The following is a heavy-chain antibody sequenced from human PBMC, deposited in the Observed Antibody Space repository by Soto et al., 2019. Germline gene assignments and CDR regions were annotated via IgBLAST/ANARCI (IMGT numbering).Heavy chain of an antibody. CDR1: GFTFSSYA. D-gene: IGHD3-16*01. CDR3: AKRFHYYFDY. CDR2: ISGSGDST. Sequence: GGSLRLSCAASGFTFSSYAMSWVRQAPGKGLEWVSTISGSGDSTYYADSVKGRFTISRDNSKNTLYLQMNSLRADDTAVYYCAKRFHYYFDYWGQGTLVTVS. V-gene: IGHV3-23*01. J-gene: IGHJ4*02.